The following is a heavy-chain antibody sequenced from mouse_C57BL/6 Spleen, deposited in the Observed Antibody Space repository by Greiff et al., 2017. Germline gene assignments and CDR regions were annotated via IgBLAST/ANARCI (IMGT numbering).Heavy chain of an antibody. CDR3: ARDRDYYGSHYYAMDY. Sequence: VQLKESGPGLVKPSQSLSLTCSVTGYSITSGYYWNWIRQFPGNKLEWMGYISYDGSNNYNPSLKNRISITLDTSKNQFFLKLNSVTTEDTATYYCARDRDYYGSHYYAMDYWGQGTSVTVSS. J-gene: IGHJ4*01. CDR2: ISYDGSN. D-gene: IGHD1-1*01. V-gene: IGHV3-6*01. CDR1: GYSITSGYY.